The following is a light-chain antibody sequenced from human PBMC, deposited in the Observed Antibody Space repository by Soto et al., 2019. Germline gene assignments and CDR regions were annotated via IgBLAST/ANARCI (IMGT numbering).Light chain of an antibody. CDR2: GAS. Sequence: EIVMTQSPATLSVSPGERATLSCRASQSLSSNLAWYQQKPGQAPRLLIYGASTRATGIPARFSGGGSGTEFTLTISSLQSEDLAVYYCQQYNNWPRTFGQGTKVEIK. V-gene: IGKV3-15*01. CDR3: QQYNNWPRT. CDR1: QSLSSN. J-gene: IGKJ1*01.